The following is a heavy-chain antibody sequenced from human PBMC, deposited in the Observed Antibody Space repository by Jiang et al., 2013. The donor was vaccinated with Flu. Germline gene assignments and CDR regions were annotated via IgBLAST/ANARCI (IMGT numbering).Heavy chain of an antibody. J-gene: IGHJ3*02. V-gene: IGHV1-2*02. Sequence: GAEVKKPGASVKVSCKASGYTFTGYYMHWVRQAPGQGLEWMGWINPNSGGTNYAQKFQGRVTMTRDTSISTAYMELSRLRSDDTAVYYCARSGGLLRHYDFWSGREKNDAFDIWGQGTMVTVSS. CDR2: INPNSGGT. CDR3: ARSGGLLRHYDFWSGREKNDAFDI. CDR1: GYTFTGYY. D-gene: IGHD3-3*01.